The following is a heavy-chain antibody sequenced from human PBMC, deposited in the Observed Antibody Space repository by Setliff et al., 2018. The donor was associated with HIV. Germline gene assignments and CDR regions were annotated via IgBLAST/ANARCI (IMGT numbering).Heavy chain of an antibody. Sequence: GESLRLSCAASGFTFSSYAMSWVRQAPGKGLEWVSGISGSGGSTYYADSVKGRFTISRDNSKNTLNLQMSSLRAEDTAVYYCAKPTTYYDFWSGPSLGAYFEYWGQGTLVTVSS. CDR1: GFTFSSYA. J-gene: IGHJ4*02. CDR3: AKPTTYYDFWSGPSLGAYFEY. D-gene: IGHD3-3*01. CDR2: ISGSGGST. V-gene: IGHV3-23*01.